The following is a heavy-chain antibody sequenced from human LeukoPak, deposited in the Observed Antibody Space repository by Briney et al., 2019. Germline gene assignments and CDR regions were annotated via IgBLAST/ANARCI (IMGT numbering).Heavy chain of an antibody. CDR1: GFTFNSYS. CDR2: ISGSNSYI. J-gene: IGHJ4*02. V-gene: IGHV3-21*01. D-gene: IGHD3-22*01. Sequence: GGSLRLSCAASGFTFNSYSMNWVRQAPGKGLEWVSSISGSNSYIYYADSMKGRFTIDRDNSKNTVYLQMNSLRPDDTAIYFCARQEARNYYYEGLDYWGQGNLVTVSS. CDR3: ARQEARNYYYEGLDY.